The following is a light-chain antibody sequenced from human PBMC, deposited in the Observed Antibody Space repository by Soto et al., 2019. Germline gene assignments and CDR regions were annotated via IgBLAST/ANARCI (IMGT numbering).Light chain of an antibody. CDR2: GAS. J-gene: IGKJ1*01. V-gene: IGKV3-15*01. CDR3: QQYDSSPWT. CDR1: QSVNSN. Sequence: EIVMTQSPATLSVSPGERATLSCRASQSVNSNLAWYQQKPGQAPRLLIYGASTRVAGIPARFSGSGSGTEFSLTISSLQSEDFAVYYCQQYDSSPWTFGQGAKVEIK.